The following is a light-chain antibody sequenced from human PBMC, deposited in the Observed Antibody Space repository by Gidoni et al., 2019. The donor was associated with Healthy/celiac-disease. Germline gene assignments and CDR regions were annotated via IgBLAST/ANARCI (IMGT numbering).Light chain of an antibody. J-gene: IGLJ2*01. CDR3: CSYAGSYTLV. V-gene: IGLV2-11*01. Sequence: QSALTQPRSVSGSPGQSVTISCTGTSSDVGGYNYVSWYQQHPGKAPKLMIYDVSKRPSGVPDRFSGSKSGNTASLTISGLQAEDEAHYYCCSYAGSYTLVFGGGTTLTVL. CDR1: SSDVGGYNY. CDR2: DVS.